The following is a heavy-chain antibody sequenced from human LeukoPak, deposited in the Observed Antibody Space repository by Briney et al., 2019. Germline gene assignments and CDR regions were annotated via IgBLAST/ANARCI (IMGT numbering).Heavy chain of an antibody. D-gene: IGHD3-3*01. V-gene: IGHV3-21*01. CDR2: ISSSSSYI. J-gene: IGHJ6*02. CDR1: GFTFSSYS. CDR3: ARDQHDFWSGYYYYYYGMDV. Sequence: GGSLGLSCAASGFTFSSYSMNWVRQAPGKGLEWVSSISSSSSYIYYADSVKGRFTISRDNAKNSLYLQMNSLRAEDTAVYYCARDQHDFWSGYYYYYYGMDVWGQGTTVTVSS.